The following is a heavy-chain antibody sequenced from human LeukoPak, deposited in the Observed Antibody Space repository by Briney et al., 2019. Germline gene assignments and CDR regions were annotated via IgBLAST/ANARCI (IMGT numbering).Heavy chain of an antibody. Sequence: ASVKVSCKASGYTFTSYYMHWVRQAPGQGLEWMGIINPSGGSTSYAQKFQGRVTMTRDTSTSTVYMELSSLRAEDTAVYYCAKDNRFLEWLLSYYFDYWGQGTLVTVSS. D-gene: IGHD3-3*01. J-gene: IGHJ4*02. V-gene: IGHV1-46*01. CDR1: GYTFTSYY. CDR3: AKDNRFLEWLLSYYFDY. CDR2: INPSGGST.